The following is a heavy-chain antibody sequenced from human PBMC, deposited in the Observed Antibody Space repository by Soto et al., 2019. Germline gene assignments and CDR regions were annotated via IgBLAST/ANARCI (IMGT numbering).Heavy chain of an antibody. CDR3: EGSGYDYLVGY. D-gene: IGHD5-12*01. CDR1: GGSISSGGYS. J-gene: IGHJ4*02. Sequence: SETLSLTCAVSGGSISSGGYSWSWIRQPPGKGLEWIGYIYHSGSTYYNPSLKSRVTISVDRSKNQFSLKLSSVTAADTAVYYCEGSGYDYLVGYWGQGTLVTVSS. V-gene: IGHV4-30-2*01. CDR2: IYHSGST.